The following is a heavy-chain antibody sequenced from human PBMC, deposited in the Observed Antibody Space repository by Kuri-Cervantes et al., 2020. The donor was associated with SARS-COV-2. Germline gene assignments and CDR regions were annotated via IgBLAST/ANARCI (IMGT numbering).Heavy chain of an antibody. CDR1: RGSISSYY. D-gene: IGHD4-17*01. J-gene: IGHJ3*02. CDR2: IYYSGST. V-gene: IGHV4-59*12. Sequence: SGTLSLTCTVSRGSISSYYWSWIRQPPGKGLEWIGYIYYSGSTNYNPSLKSRVTISVDTSKNQFSLKRSSVTAADTAVYCCAGPRYGDYDVAFDIWGQGPMVTVSS. CDR3: AGPRYGDYDVAFDI.